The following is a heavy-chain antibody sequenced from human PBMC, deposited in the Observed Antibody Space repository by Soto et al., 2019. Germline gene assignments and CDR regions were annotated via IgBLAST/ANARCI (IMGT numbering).Heavy chain of an antibody. Sequence: QVQLMQSGAEVKKPGASVKVSCKTSGYIFTNYAISWLRQAPGQGLEWMGWIGPYNGNTKYAQKFQDRVTMTTDTTTAAAYMELRILRSDDTAVYYCTRDNDVFTAYYFVSWGQGTLVIVSS. CDR2: IGPYNGNT. D-gene: IGHD3-9*01. CDR3: TRDNDVFTAYYFVS. J-gene: IGHJ4*02. V-gene: IGHV1-18*01. CDR1: GYIFTNYA.